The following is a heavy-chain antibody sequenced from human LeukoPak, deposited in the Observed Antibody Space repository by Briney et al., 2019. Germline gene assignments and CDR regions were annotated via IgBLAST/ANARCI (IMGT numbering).Heavy chain of an antibody. CDR1: GFTFNNYA. V-gene: IGHV3-23*01. CDR2: ISGSGGTT. Sequence: GGSLRLSCAASGFTFNNYAMSWVRQAPGKGLEWVSAISGSGGTTYYADSVKGRFTFSRDNSKNTLYLQMNSLRAEDTAVYYCARKDGDSWGQGTMVTVSS. CDR3: ARKDGDS. J-gene: IGHJ3*02.